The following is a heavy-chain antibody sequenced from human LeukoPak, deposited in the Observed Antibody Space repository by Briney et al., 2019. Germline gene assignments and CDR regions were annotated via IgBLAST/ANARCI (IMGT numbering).Heavy chain of an antibody. Sequence: PGGSMRLSCAASGFTFSSYEMNWVRQAPGKGLEWVSYISSSGSTIYYADSVKGRFTISRDNAKNSLYLQMNSLRAEDTAVYYCARRATTERGHSYGLDYWGRGTLVTVSS. J-gene: IGHJ4*02. CDR2: ISSSGSTI. CDR3: ARRATTERGHSYGLDY. CDR1: GFTFSSYE. D-gene: IGHD5-18*01. V-gene: IGHV3-48*03.